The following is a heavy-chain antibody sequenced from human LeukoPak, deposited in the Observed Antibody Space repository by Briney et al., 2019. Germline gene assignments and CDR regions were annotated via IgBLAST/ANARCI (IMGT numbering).Heavy chain of an antibody. CDR3: ARARYYYNSRSYGAPYYFDY. D-gene: IGHD3-10*01. V-gene: IGHV4-39*01. Sequence: KPSDTLSLTCILSGDSMSNSNVYWGWLRQPPGKGLEWFGSIYYSGSTHYHRSLTSRVTISVDTSKNKFSLKLSSVTAADTAVYYCARARYYYNSRSYGAPYYFDYWGQGTLVTVSS. CDR1: GDSMSNSNVY. CDR2: IYYSGST. J-gene: IGHJ4*02.